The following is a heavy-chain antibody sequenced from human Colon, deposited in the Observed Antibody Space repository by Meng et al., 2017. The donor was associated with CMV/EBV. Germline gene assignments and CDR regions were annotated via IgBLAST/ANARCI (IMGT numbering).Heavy chain of an antibody. CDR2: ISNDRNSI. J-gene: IGHJ3*02. D-gene: IGHD1-26*01. V-gene: IGHV3-21*01. Sequence: LSLTCAASGFIFSGYTLNWVRQAPGKGLEWVSSISNDRNSIHYADSVKGRFTISRDNAKSSLYLQMDGLRAEDTAVYYCAKDHRGGSYDNDAFDIWGQGTVVTVSS. CDR1: GFIFSGYT. CDR3: AKDHRGGSYDNDAFDI.